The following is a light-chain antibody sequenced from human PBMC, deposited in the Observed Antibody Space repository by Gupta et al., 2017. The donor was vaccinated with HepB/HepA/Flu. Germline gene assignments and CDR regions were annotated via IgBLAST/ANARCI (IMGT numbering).Light chain of an antibody. CDR2: GAS. CDR1: QSVSLSY. V-gene: IGKV3-20*01. Sequence: EFVLTQSPGTLSLSPGDTATLSCRASQSVSLSYLAWYQQKPGHAPRLLIYGASRRATGIPDRFSSSGSGTDFTLLISRLEPEDFAVYYCQQYGNSPSSFGQWTKLEIK. CDR3: QQYGNSPSS. J-gene: IGKJ2*01.